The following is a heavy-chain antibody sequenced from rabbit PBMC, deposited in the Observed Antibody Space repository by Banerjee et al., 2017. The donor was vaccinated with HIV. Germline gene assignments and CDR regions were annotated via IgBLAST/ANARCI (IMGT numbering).Heavy chain of an antibody. J-gene: IGHJ4*01. D-gene: IGHD4-1*01. CDR2: INSSSGNT. V-gene: IGHV1S40*01. CDR3: ARDLAGAIGWNFNL. Sequence: QSLEESGGDLVKPGASLTLTCTASGFDLTNYAYMCWVRQAPGKGLEWIGCINSSSGNTVYATWAKGRFTISKTSSTTVTLQMTSLTAADTATYFCARDLAGAIGWNFNLWGPGTLVTVS. CDR1: GFDLTNYAY.